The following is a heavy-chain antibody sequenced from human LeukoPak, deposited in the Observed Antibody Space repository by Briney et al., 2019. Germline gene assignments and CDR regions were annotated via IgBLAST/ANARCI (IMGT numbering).Heavy chain of an antibody. CDR2: ISGSGGST. CDR1: GFTFNSYG. CDR3: ARARSIVGVSPFQH. D-gene: IGHD1-26*01. Sequence: GGSLRLSCVASGFTFNSYGMSWVRQAPGKGLEWVSGISGSGGSTYYADSVKGRFTISRDNSKNTLSLQMNSLRTEDTAVYYCARARSIVGVSPFQHWGQGTLVTVSS. J-gene: IGHJ1*01. V-gene: IGHV3-23*01.